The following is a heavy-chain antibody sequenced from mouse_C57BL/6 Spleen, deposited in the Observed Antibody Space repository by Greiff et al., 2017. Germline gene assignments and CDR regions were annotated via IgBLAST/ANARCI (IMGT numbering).Heavy chain of an antibody. V-gene: IGHV1-81*01. CDR3: AREGGSSSFAY. D-gene: IGHD1-1*01. J-gene: IGHJ3*01. Sequence: VQLQESGAELARPGASVKLSCKASGYTFTSYGISWVKQRTGQGLEWIGEIYPGSGNTYYNEKFKGKATLTADKSSSTAYMELRSLTSEDSAVYFCAREGGSSSFAYWGQGTLVTVSA. CDR1: GYTFTSYG. CDR2: IYPGSGNT.